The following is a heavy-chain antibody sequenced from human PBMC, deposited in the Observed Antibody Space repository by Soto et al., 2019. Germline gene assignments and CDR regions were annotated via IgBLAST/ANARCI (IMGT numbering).Heavy chain of an antibody. D-gene: IGHD2-15*01. Sequence: GESLKISCKGSGYSFTSYWIGWVRQMPGKGLEWMGIIYPGDSDTRYSPSFQGQVTISADKSISTAYLQWSSLNAADTAMYDCARSSCSGGSCYSLFDYWGQRTLVTVSS. CDR1: GYSFTSYW. CDR3: ARSSCSGGSCYSLFDY. CDR2: IYPGDSDT. V-gene: IGHV5-51*01. J-gene: IGHJ4*02.